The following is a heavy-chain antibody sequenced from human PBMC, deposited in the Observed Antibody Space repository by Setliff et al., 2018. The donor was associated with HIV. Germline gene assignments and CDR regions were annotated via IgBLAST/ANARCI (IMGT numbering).Heavy chain of an antibody. D-gene: IGHD1-1*01. CDR2: ISGSAGRT. CDR3: AKDQLGIPEYFDT. J-gene: IGHJ4*02. Sequence: ETLSLTCTVSGGSISSGSYYWSWIRQPAGKGLEWVSSISGSAGRTYYADSVKGRFTIFRDTSKNTLYLDMTSLRADDTALYYCAKDQLGIPEYFDTWGQGTLVTVSS. CDR1: GGSISSGSYY. V-gene: IGHV3-23*01.